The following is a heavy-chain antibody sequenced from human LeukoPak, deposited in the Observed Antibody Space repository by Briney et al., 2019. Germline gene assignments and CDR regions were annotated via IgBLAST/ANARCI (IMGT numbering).Heavy chain of an antibody. Sequence: PSETLSLTCAVYGESFSAYSWNWIRQSPGKGLEWIGEINHSGSTNCNPSLKSRVTISVDTSKNQTSKRQFSLKLNSVTAADTAVYYCTRERSTPGINWFDPWGQGALVTVSS. D-gene: IGHD2-2*01. J-gene: IGHJ5*02. CDR2: INHSGST. CDR3: TRERSTPGINWFDP. V-gene: IGHV4-34*01. CDR1: GESFSAYS.